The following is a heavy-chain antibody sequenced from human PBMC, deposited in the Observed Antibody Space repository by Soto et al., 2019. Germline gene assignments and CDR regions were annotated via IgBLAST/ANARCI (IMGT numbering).Heavy chain of an antibody. CDR2: IYWGDDK. V-gene: IGHV2-5*02. J-gene: IGHJ5*02. Sequence: SGPTLVNPTQTLTLTCTFSGFSLRTSGVGVGWIRQPPGKALEWLALIYWGDDKRYNPSLKNRLTISEDTSTNQVVLTMTNMDPVDTATYYFATQGSATYYNPLYNWFDPWGQGTLVTVSS. D-gene: IGHD3-10*01. CDR3: ATQGSATYYNPLYNWFDP. CDR1: GFSLRTSGVG.